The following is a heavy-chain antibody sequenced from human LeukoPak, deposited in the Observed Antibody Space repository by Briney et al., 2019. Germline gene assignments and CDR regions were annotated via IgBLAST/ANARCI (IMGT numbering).Heavy chain of an antibody. V-gene: IGHV3-7*01. CDR2: IKQDGRET. Sequence: GGSLRLSCAASGFTFINYWMGWVRQAPGKGLEWVANIKQDGRETYYVDSVKGRFTISRDNAKNSLYLQMNSLRAEDTAVYYCARWGYTNGWFYFENWGQGTLVTVSS. J-gene: IGHJ4*02. CDR3: ARWGYTNGWFYFEN. D-gene: IGHD6-19*01. CDR1: GFTFINYW.